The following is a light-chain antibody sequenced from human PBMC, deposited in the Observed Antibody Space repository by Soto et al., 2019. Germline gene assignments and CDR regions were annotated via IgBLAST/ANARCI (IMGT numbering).Light chain of an antibody. CDR3: QQYGSSPALT. V-gene: IGKV3-20*01. J-gene: IGKJ4*01. CDR1: QSVSSSY. CDR2: GAS. Sequence: EIVLTQSPGTLSLSPGERATLSCRASQSVSSSYLAWCQQKPGPAASLLIYGASSRATGIPDRFSGSRSGTAFTLSIGRLEPEDFAVCYCQQYGSSPALTFRGGPKVEIK.